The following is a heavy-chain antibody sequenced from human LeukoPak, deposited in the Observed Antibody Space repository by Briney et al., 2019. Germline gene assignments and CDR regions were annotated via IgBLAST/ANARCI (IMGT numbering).Heavy chain of an antibody. D-gene: IGHD5-12*01. J-gene: IGHJ1*01. CDR2: ISGSGGST. CDR3: ARDLGYSLGARSP. Sequence: GASLRLSCTGSGFTFSTYATSWVRQAPGKGLGWVSVISGSGGSTYYADPVKGRFTISRDNSKNTLYLQMSSLRAEDTAVYYCARDLGYSLGARSPWGQGTLVTVSS. CDR1: GFTFSTYA. V-gene: IGHV3-23*01.